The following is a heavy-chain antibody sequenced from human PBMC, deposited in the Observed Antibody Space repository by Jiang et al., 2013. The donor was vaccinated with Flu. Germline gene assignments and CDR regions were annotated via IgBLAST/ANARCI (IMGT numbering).Heavy chain of an antibody. CDR2: IYYSGST. Sequence: TVSGGSISSGDYYWSWIRQPQEGPGVDWYIYYSGSTYYNPSLKSRVTISVDTSKNQFSLKLSSVTAAGTAVYYCARVSRELLWFGEQIPNWFDPWGQGTLVTVSS. D-gene: IGHD3-10*01. CDR3: ARVSRELLWFGEQIPNWFDP. J-gene: IGHJ5*02. V-gene: IGHV4-30-4*01. CDR1: GGSISSGDYY.